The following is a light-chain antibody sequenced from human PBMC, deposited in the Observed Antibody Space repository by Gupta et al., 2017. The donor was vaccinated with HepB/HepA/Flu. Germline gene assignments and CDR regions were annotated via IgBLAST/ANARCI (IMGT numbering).Light chain of an antibody. Sequence: DIQLTQSPSFLSASVGDRVTITCRASQDINSYLIWYQQKPGEAPNLLIYTASTLQGGVPSRFSGSGSGTEVTLTISSLQPEDFATYYCQQGNSYPITFGQGTRLDVK. J-gene: IGKJ5*01. CDR2: TAS. CDR3: QQGNSYPIT. V-gene: IGKV1-9*01. CDR1: QDINSY.